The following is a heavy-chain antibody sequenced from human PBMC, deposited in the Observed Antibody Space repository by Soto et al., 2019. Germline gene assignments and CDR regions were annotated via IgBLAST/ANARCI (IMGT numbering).Heavy chain of an antibody. J-gene: IGHJ4*02. CDR3: ARGQKLWLRTLDY. CDR1: CGSISSYY. D-gene: IGHD5-18*01. Sequence: SVTLSLTCTVSCGSISSYYWSWIRQPPGKGLEWIGEINHSGSTNYNPSLKSRVTISVDTSKNQFSLKLSSVTAADTAVYYCARGQKLWLRTLDYWGQGTLVTVSS. V-gene: IGHV4-34*01. CDR2: INHSGST.